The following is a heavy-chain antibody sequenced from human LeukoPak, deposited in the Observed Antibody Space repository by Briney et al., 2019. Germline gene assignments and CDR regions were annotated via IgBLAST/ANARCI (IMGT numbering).Heavy chain of an antibody. D-gene: IGHD2-2*01. Sequence: GGSLRLSCAASGFTFSSYAMNWVRQAPGKGLEWVSTISGSGGSTYYADSVKGRFTISRDNSKNTLYLQVNSLRAEDTAVYYCAKVVVPDDYYYYYGMDVWGQGTTVTVSS. J-gene: IGHJ6*02. V-gene: IGHV3-23*01. CDR1: GFTFSSYA. CDR3: AKVVVPDDYYYYYGMDV. CDR2: ISGSGGST.